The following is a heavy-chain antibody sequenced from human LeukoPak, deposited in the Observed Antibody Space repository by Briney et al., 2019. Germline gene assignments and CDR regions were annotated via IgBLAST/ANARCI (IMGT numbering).Heavy chain of an antibody. J-gene: IGHJ6*02. Sequence: GGSLRLSCAASGFTFSSYAMHWVRQAPGKGLEWVAVISYDGSNEYYADSVKGRFTISRDNSKNTLYLQMNSLRAEDTAVYYCARAIGTDYYYYYGTDVWGQGTTVTVSS. V-gene: IGHV3-30*04. CDR2: ISYDGSNE. CDR3: ARAIGTDYYYYYGTDV. CDR1: GFTFSSYA. D-gene: IGHD1-1*01.